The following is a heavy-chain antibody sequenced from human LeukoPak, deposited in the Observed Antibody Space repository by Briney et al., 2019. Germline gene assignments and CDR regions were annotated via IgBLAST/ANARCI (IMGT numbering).Heavy chain of an antibody. J-gene: IGHJ4*02. D-gene: IGHD3-9*01. CDR1: GGSISSGGYS. CDR3: ARGITYYDILTGYYEGYYFDY. CDR2: IYHSGST. Sequence: SETLSLTCAVSGGSISSGGYSWSWIWQPPGKGLEWIGYIYHSGSTYYNPSLKSRVTISVDRSKNQFSLKLSSVTAADTAVYYCARGITYYDILTGYYEGYYFDYWGQGTLVTVSS. V-gene: IGHV4-30-2*01.